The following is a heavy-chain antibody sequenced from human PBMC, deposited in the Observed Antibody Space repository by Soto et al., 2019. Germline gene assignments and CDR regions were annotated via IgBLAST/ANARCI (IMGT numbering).Heavy chain of an antibody. V-gene: IGHV3-33*01. CDR2: IWYDGSNK. J-gene: IGHJ4*02. Sequence: QVQLVESGGGVVQPGRSLRLSCAASGFTFSSYGMHWVRQAPGKGLEWVAVIWYDGSNKYYADSVKGRFTISRDNSKNTLSLQRNSLRAEDTAVYYCARDEGEYCSSTSCDRLDYWGQGNLVTVSS. D-gene: IGHD2-2*01. CDR1: GFTFSSYG. CDR3: ARDEGEYCSSTSCDRLDY.